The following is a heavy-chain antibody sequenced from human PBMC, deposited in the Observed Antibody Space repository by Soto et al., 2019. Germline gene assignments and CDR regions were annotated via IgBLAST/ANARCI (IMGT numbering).Heavy chain of an antibody. CDR1: GGSISSGGYY. V-gene: IGHV4-31*03. CDR3: ARAISVDTAMATNWFDP. Sequence: PSETLSLTCTVSGGSISSGGYYWSWIRQHPGKGLEWIGYIYYSGSTYYNPSLKSRVTISADTSKNQFSLKLSSVTAADTAVYYCARAISVDTAMATNWFDPWGQGTLVTVSS. CDR2: IYYSGST. J-gene: IGHJ5*02. D-gene: IGHD5-18*01.